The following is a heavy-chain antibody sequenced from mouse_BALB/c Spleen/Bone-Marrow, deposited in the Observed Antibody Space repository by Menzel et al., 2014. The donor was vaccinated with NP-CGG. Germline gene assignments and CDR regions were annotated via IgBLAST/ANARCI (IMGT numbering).Heavy chain of an antibody. J-gene: IGHJ4*01. D-gene: IGHD2-14*01. CDR3: TRRDRYDYYAMDY. V-gene: IGHV1-69*02. Sequence: QVQLQQPGAELVRPGASVKLSCKASGYTFTSYWINWVKQRPGQGLEWIGNIYPSDSYTNYNQKFKDKATLTVDKSSSTAYMQPSSPTSEDSAVYYCTRRDRYDYYAMDYWGQGTSVTVSS. CDR2: IYPSDSYT. CDR1: GYTFTSYW.